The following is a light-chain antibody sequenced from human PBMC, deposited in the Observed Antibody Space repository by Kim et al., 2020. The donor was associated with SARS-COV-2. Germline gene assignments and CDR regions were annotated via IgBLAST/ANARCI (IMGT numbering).Light chain of an antibody. V-gene: IGLV2-23*02. J-gene: IGLJ1*01. CDR2: EVN. CDR3: CSYAGSSTSYI. CDR1: SSDVGYYKH. Sequence: QSVLTKPASVSGSPGQSITISCTGTSSDVGYYKHVSWYQQHPGKAPKLMIYEVNKRPSGVSNRFSGSKSGNTASLTISGLQAEDEADYHCCSYAGSSTSYISGTGTKVTAL.